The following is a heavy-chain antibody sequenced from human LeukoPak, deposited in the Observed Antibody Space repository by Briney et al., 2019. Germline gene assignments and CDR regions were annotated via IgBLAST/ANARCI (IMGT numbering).Heavy chain of an antibody. CDR2: INHSGST. D-gene: IGHD4-23*01. J-gene: IGHJ5*02. Sequence: PSETLSLTCAVYGGSFSGYYWSWIRQPPGKGLEWIGEINHSGSTNYNPSLKSRVTISVDTSKNQFSLKLSSVTAVDTAVYYCARLMTTTVAFDPWGQGTLVTVSS. CDR1: GGSFSGYY. V-gene: IGHV4-34*01. CDR3: ARLMTTTVAFDP.